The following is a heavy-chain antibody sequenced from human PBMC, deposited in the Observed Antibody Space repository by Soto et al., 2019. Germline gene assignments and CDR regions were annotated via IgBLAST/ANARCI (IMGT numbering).Heavy chain of an antibody. D-gene: IGHD4-17*01. Sequence: QLQLQESGPGLVKPSETLSLTCSVSGDSISSSSYYWGWIRQPPGKGLVWIGTINYSGSTYYNPSLKSRVTISVDTSNNQSSLKVSSVPAADRTVYYCAIWYGDYVPYWGQGILVSLAS. CDR1: GDSISSSSYY. V-gene: IGHV4-39*01. J-gene: IGHJ4*02. CDR3: AIWYGDYVPY. CDR2: INYSGST.